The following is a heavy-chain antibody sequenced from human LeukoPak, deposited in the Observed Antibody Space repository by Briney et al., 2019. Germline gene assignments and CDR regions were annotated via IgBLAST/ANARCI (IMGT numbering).Heavy chain of an antibody. CDR3: ATVRSPFSGSYPGYFDY. CDR1: GFTVSSNY. V-gene: IGHV3-21*01. J-gene: IGHJ4*02. CDR2: ISGTSSHI. D-gene: IGHD1-26*01. Sequence: TGRSLRLSCAASGFTVSSNYMSWVRQAPGKGLEWVSYISGTSSHIYYADSVKGRFTISRDNVKNSLYLQMNSLRAEDTAVYYCATVRSPFSGSYPGYFDYWGQGTQVTVSS.